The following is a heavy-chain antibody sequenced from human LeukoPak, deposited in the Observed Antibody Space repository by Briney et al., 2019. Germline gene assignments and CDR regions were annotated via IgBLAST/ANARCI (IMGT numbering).Heavy chain of an antibody. CDR1: GYSISSGSY. J-gene: IGHJ4*02. Sequence: SETLSLTCAVSGYSISSGSYWGWIRPPPGKGLEWIGIIYHSGNTYYTPSLNSRVTISVDTSKNQFSLKLSSVTAADTAVYYCARGGQQPDYWGQGTLVTVSS. V-gene: IGHV4-38-2*01. D-gene: IGHD6-13*01. CDR3: ARGGQQPDY. CDR2: IYHSGNT.